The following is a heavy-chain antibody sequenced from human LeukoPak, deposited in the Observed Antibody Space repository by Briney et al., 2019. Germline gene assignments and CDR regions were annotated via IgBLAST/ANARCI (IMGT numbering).Heavy chain of an antibody. J-gene: IGHJ4*02. CDR3: AKDPDYGDAPAPSDY. V-gene: IGHV3-30*18. D-gene: IGHD4-17*01. Sequence: PGGSLRLSCAASGFTFSSYDMLWVRQAPGKGLEWVAFISYDGSNKYYADSVKGRFTISRDNSKNTLYLQMTSLRAEDTAVYYCAKDPDYGDAPAPSDYGGQGTLVTVSS. CDR1: GFTFSSYD. CDR2: ISYDGSNK.